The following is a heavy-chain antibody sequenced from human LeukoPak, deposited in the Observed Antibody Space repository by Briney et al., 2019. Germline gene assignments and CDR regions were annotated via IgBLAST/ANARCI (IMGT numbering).Heavy chain of an antibody. CDR2: INHSGST. Sequence: SETLSLTCAVYGGSFSGYYWSWIRQPPGKGLEWIGEINHSGSTNYNPSLKSRVTISVDTSKNQFSLKLSSVTAADTAVYYCAGGRIAAAGSHYYYYMDVWGKGTTVTVSS. J-gene: IGHJ6*03. CDR1: GGSFSGYY. CDR3: AGGRIAAAGSHYYYYMDV. V-gene: IGHV4-34*01. D-gene: IGHD6-13*01.